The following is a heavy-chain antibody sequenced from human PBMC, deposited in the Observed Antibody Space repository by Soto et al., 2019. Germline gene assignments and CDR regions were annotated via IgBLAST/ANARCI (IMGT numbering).Heavy chain of an antibody. CDR1: GFTFDDYA. D-gene: IGHD3-16*01. Sequence: GGSLRLSCAASGFTFDDYAMHWVRQAPGKGLEWVSGISWNSGSIGYADSVKGRFTISRDNAKNSLYLQMNSLRAEDTALYYCAKDMAGDGGWTDAFDIWGQGTMVTVSS. J-gene: IGHJ3*02. CDR2: ISWNSGSI. CDR3: AKDMAGDGGWTDAFDI. V-gene: IGHV3-9*01.